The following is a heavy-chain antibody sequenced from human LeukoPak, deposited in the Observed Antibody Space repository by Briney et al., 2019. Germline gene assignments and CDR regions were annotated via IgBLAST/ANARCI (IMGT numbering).Heavy chain of an antibody. J-gene: IGHJ3*02. Sequence: GGSLRLSCAASGFTFSSYEMNWVRQAPGKGLEWVSYISSSGSTIYYADSVKGRFTISRDNSKNTLYLQMNSLRAEDTAVYYCARETYYYDSSGYGSAFDIWGQGTMVTVSS. V-gene: IGHV3-48*03. D-gene: IGHD3-22*01. CDR1: GFTFSSYE. CDR3: ARETYYYDSSGYGSAFDI. CDR2: ISSSGSTI.